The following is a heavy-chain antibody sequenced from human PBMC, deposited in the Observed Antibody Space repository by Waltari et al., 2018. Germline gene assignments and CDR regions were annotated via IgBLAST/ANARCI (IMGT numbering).Heavy chain of an antibody. CDR1: RGSIIGFS. CDR2: ILYSGTT. D-gene: IGHD2-8*01. V-gene: IGHV4-59*01. Sequence: QVHLQESGPGLVKPSATMSLTCTVSRGSIIGFSWSWIRQPPGKGLEWIGSILYSGTTVYSPSLESRVTMSVDMSKNQFSLELGSVTAADTAVYHCARYHCTSGVCQHFDYWGQGILVTVSS. CDR3: ARYHCTSGVCQHFDY. J-gene: IGHJ4*02.